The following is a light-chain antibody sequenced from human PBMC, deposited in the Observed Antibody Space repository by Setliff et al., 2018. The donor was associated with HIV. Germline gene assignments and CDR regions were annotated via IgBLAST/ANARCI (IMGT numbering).Light chain of an antibody. V-gene: IGLV2-14*01. CDR1: SSDVGGYNY. CDR2: EVR. CDR3: SSYAITNTLP. J-gene: IGLJ1*01. Sequence: QSVLTQPASVSGSPGQSITISCTGTSSDVGGYNYVSWYQHHPGKAPKLMICEVRNRPSGVSNRFSGSKSGNTASLTISGLQAEDEADYYCSSYAITNTLPFGTGTKVTVL.